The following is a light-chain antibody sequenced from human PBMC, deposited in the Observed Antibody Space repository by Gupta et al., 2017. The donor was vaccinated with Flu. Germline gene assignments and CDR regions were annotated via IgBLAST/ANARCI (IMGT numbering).Light chain of an antibody. CDR1: SSNIGAGYD. CDR3: QSYDSSLSGSVV. Sequence: QSVLTQPPSVSVAPGQRVTISCTGSSSNIGAGYDVHWYQQLPGTAPKPLIYGNSNRPSGVPDRFSGSKSGTSASLAITGLQAEDEADYYCQSYDSSLSGSVVFGGGTKLTVL. CDR2: GNS. V-gene: IGLV1-40*01. J-gene: IGLJ2*01.